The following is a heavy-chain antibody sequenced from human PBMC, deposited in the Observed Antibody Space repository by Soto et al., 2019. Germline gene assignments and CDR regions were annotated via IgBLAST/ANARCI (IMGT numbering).Heavy chain of an antibody. V-gene: IGHV4-61*01. Sequence: SDTLSLTCTVSGGSISNDYYFWSWIRQPPGKGLEWIGYIHYSGTTNYNPSLMSRVTISVDTSKNQFSLNLSSVTAADTAVYYCARGRREYCTNGVCYTFVPDWGQGTLVTVSS. CDR3: ARGRREYCTNGVCYTFVPD. D-gene: IGHD2-8*01. J-gene: IGHJ1*01. CDR1: GGSISNDYYF. CDR2: IHYSGTT.